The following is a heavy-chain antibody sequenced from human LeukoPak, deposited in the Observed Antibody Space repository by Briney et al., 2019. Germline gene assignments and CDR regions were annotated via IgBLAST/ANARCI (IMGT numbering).Heavy chain of an antibody. CDR1: GFTLSSYS. CDR2: ISSSSSYI. D-gene: IGHD6-13*01. V-gene: IGHV3-21*01. J-gene: IGHJ4*02. CDR3: ARDMRAAAGSFDY. Sequence: GGSLRLSCAASGFTLSSYSMNWVRQAPGKGLEWVSSISSSSSYIYYADSVKGRFTISRDNAKNSLYLQMNSLRAEDTAVYYCARDMRAAAGSFDYWGQGTLVTVSS.